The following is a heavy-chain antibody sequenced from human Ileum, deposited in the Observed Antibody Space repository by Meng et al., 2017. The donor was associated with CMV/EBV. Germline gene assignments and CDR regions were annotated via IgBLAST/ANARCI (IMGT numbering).Heavy chain of an antibody. CDR2: IRSDGSNE. D-gene: IGHD3-22*01. J-gene: IGHJ4*02. CDR1: GFTFNNYG. V-gene: IGHV3-30*02. CDR3: ATLKVWAISSGYVVDY. Sequence: QLPLVASGGWVVQPGGSLILSCAPSGFTFNNYGMHWVRQAPGKELEWVTFIRSDGSNEYYADSVKGRFTISRDNSKNTLYLQMNSLRPEDTALYYCATLKVWAISSGYVVDYWGLGTLVTVSS.